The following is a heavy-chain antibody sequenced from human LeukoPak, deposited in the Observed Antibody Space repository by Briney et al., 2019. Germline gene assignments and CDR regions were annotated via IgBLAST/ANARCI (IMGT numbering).Heavy chain of an antibody. V-gene: IGHV1-8*03. Sequence: ASVKVSCTASVYTFTSYDINWVRQATAQGLEWMGWMNPNSGSTGYAQKFQGRVTITRNTSISTAYMELSGLRSEDTAVYYCARGRSRGYPYYFEYWGQGTLVTVSS. CDR1: VYTFTSYD. J-gene: IGHJ4*02. CDR2: MNPNSGST. CDR3: ARGRSRGYPYYFEY. D-gene: IGHD5-12*01.